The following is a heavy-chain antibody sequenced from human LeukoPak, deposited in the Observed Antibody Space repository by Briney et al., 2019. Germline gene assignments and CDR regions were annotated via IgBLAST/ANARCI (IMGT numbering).Heavy chain of an antibody. V-gene: IGHV3-30*02. CDR3: ATRIWLEYSSSGGFDY. J-gene: IGHJ4*02. CDR1: GFTFSCYG. CDR2: IRYDGSNK. D-gene: IGHD6-6*01. Sequence: GGSLRLSCAASGFTFSCYGMHWVRQAPGKGLEWVAFIRYDGSNKYYADSVKGRFTISRDNSKNTLYLQMNSLRAEDTAVYYCATRIWLEYSSSGGFDYWGQGTLVTVSS.